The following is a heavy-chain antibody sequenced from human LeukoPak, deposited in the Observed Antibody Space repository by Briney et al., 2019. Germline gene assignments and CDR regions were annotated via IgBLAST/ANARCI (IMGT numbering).Heavy chain of an antibody. CDR2: ISYGGSNK. CDR1: GFIFSDYD. Sequence: GGSLRLSCAASGFIFSDYDIHWVRQAPGKGLEWVAVISYGGSNKYYADSVKGRFTVSRDNSKNTLYLQMNSLRAEDTAVYYCARGEGIQLWLLGYWGQGTLVTVSS. CDR3: ARGEGIQLWLLGY. V-gene: IGHV3-30*03. D-gene: IGHD5-18*01. J-gene: IGHJ4*02.